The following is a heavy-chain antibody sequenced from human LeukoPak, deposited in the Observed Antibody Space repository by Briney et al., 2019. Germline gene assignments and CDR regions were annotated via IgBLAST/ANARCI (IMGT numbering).Heavy chain of an antibody. CDR3: ASGGYFDY. CDR1: GGSISSYY. CDR2: IYYSGSI. V-gene: IGHV4-59*01. J-gene: IGHJ4*02. Sequence: PSETLSLTCTVSGGSISSYYWSWVRQPPGKGLEWIGYIYYSGSINYNPSLKSRVTISVDTSKNQFSLKLSSVTPADTAVYYCASGGYFDYWGQGTLVTVSS. D-gene: IGHD3-16*01.